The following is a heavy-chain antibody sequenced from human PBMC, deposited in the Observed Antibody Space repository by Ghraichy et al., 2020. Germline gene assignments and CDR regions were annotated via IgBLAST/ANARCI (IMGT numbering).Heavy chain of an antibody. CDR3: VGWSESGNS. CDR1: GFTFSTAW. D-gene: IGHD3-3*01. Sequence: GGYLRLSCAASGFTFSTAWMSWIRQAPGKGLEWAAHIKPDGREKFYVDSVKGRFTISRDNARNSLYLQMNSLMAEDTAVYYCVGWSESGNSWGQGTLVTVSS. V-gene: IGHV3-7*03. J-gene: IGHJ4*02. CDR2: IKPDGREK.